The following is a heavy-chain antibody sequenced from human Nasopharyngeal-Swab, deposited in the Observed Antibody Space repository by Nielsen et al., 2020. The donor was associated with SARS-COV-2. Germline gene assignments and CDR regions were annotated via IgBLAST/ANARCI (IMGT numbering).Heavy chain of an antibody. D-gene: IGHD6-19*01. J-gene: IGHJ4*02. Sequence: ASVKVSCKASGYTFTSYDINWVRQATGQGLEWMGWMNPNSGNTGHAQKLQGRVTMTTDTSTSTAYMELRSLRSDDTAVYYCARVKYSSGCFDYWGQGTLVTVSS. CDR3: ARVKYSSGCFDY. CDR1: GYTFTSYD. CDR2: MNPNSGNT. V-gene: IGHV1-8*01.